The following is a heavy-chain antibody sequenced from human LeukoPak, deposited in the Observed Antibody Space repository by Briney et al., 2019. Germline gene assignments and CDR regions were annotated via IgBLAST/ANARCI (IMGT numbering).Heavy chain of an antibody. Sequence: SETLSLTCTVSGGSISSYYWSWIRQPPGKGLEWIGYIYYSGSTNYNPSLKSRVTISVDTSKNQFSLKLSSVTAADTAVYYCARDHSYYDFWSGTRGFDPWGQGTLVTVSS. V-gene: IGHV4-59*01. J-gene: IGHJ5*02. CDR3: ARDHSYYDFWSGTRGFDP. CDR1: GGSISSYY. D-gene: IGHD3-3*01. CDR2: IYYSGST.